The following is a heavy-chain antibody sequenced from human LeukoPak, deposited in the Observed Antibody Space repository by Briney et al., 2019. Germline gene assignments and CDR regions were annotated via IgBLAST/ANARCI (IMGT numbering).Heavy chain of an antibody. CDR3: ATNLATVVTPAYY. D-gene: IGHD4-23*01. Sequence: ASVKVSCKVSGYTLTELSMHWVRQTPGKGLEWMGGFDPEDGETIYAQKFQGRVTMTEDTSTDTTYMELSSLRSEDTAVYYCATNLATVVTPAYYWGRGTLVTVSS. CDR2: FDPEDGET. J-gene: IGHJ4*02. CDR1: GYTLTELS. V-gene: IGHV1-24*01.